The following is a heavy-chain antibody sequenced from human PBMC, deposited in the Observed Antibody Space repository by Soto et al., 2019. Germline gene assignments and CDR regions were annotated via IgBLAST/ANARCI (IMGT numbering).Heavy chain of an antibody. J-gene: IGHJ4*02. CDR2: LSASSDNT. V-gene: IGHV3-23*01. CDR3: AKDESNSNPLYYFDY. Sequence: EVQLLESGGGLVQPRGSLRLSCTASGFTFSIYAMTWVRQALGKGLEWVSSLSASSDNTYYADSVKGRFTIFRENSKNMLYLQMHSVRAEDTAVYYCAKDESNSNPLYYFDYWGQGTLVTVSS. D-gene: IGHD4-4*01. CDR1: GFTFSIYA.